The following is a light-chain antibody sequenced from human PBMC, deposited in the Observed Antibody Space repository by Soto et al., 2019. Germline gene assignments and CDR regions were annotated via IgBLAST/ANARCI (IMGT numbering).Light chain of an antibody. CDR1: QGISSY. CDR2: AAS. V-gene: IGKV1-9*01. Sequence: DIQLTQSPSFLSASVGDRVTITCRASQGISSYLAWYQQKPGKAPKLLIYAASTLQSGVPSRFSGSGSGTEFTLTIISLQPEDFATYYCQQRNSYIYTCGGGTKVDSK. CDR3: QQRNSYIYT. J-gene: IGKJ4*02.